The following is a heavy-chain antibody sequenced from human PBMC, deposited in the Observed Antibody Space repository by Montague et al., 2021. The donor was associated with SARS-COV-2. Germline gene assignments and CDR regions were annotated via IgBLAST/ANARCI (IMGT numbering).Heavy chain of an antibody. CDR3: AREQVMWWFDP. CDR2: IYITGAT. Sequence: TLSLTCTVSGDSISSGRYHWSWVRQPAGKGLEFIGRIYITGATNYNLPLKSRVAISVDTSKNQFSLKLTSVTAADTSVYHCAREQVMWWFDPWGQGTLVTVSS. CDR1: GDSISSGRYH. D-gene: IGHD2-21*01. V-gene: IGHV4-61*02. J-gene: IGHJ5*02.